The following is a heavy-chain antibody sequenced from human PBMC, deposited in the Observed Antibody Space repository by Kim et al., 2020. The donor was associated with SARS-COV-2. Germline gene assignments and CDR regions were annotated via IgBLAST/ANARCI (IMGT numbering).Heavy chain of an antibody. D-gene: IGHD1-26*01. CDR2: ISWNSGSI. CDR1: GFTFDDYA. V-gene: IGHV3-9*01. J-gene: IGHJ3*02. Sequence: GGSLRLSCAASGFTFDDYAMHWVRQAPGKGLEWVSGISWNSGSIGYADSVKGRFTISRDNAKNSLYLQMNSLRAEDTALYYCAKGWWELHQSAFDIWGQG. CDR3: AKGWWELHQSAFDI.